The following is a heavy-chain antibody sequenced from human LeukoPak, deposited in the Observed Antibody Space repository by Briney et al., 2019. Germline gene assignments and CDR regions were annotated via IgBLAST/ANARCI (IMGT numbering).Heavy chain of an antibody. CDR3: AREGRWLPALDY. V-gene: IGHV3-30*01. D-gene: IGHD5-24*01. CDR2: ISYDGSNK. Sequence: TGGSLRVSCAASGFTFSSYAMHWVRQAPGKGLEWVAVISYDGSNKYYADSVKGRFTISRDNSKNTLYLQMNSLRAEDTAVYYCAREGRWLPALDYWGQGTLVTVSS. CDR1: GFTFSSYA. J-gene: IGHJ4*02.